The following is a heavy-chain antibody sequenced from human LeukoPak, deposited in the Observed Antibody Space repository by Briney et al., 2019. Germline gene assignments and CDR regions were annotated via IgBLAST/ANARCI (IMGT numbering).Heavy chain of an antibody. CDR2: ISGSGGST. CDR1: GFTFSSYA. V-gene: IGHV3-23*01. D-gene: IGHD1-26*01. CDR3: AKNGVVGATLVDH. J-gene: IGHJ5*02. Sequence: GGSLRHSCVASGFTFSSYAMSWVRQAPGKVLEWVSAISGSGGSTYDADSVKGRFTISRDNSKNTLYLQMNSRRAEDTAVYYCAKNGVVGATLVDHWGQGTLVTVSS.